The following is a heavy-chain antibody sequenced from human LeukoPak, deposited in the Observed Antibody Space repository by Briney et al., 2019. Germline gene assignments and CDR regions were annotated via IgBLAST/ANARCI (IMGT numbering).Heavy chain of an antibody. CDR2: VNHEGDS. D-gene: IGHD4-11*01. CDR1: GVSLRGYY. J-gene: IGHJ6*03. CDR3: ARGSNYVSDYYFDV. V-gene: IGHV4-34*01. Sequence: PSETLSLTCAVYGVSLRGYYWSWIRQSPEKGLEWIGEVNHEGDSIYSPSLKSRLTVSVDMSKNQFSLNLRSVTAADIAVYFCARGSNYVSDYYFDVWGKGTTVIVSS.